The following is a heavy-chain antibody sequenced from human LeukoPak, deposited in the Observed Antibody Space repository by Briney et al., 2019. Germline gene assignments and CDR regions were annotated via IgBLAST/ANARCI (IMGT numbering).Heavy chain of an antibody. CDR2: INHSGST. V-gene: IGHV4-34*01. D-gene: IGHD6-6*01. CDR3: ARGGRSIAARPIIYYMDV. J-gene: IGHJ6*03. CDR1: GGSFSGYY. Sequence: SETLSLTCAVYGGSFSGYYWSWIRQPPGKGLEWIGEINHSGSTNYNPSLKSRVTISVDTSKNQFSLKLSSVTAADTAVYYCARGGRSIAARPIIYYMDVWGKGTTVTVSS.